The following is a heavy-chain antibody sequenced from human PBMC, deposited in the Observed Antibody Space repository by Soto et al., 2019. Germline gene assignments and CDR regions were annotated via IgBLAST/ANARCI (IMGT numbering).Heavy chain of an antibody. Sequence: PGGSLRLSCAASGLTFSSSAMTWVRQAPGKGLEWVSTIRDSGVITYYADSVKGRFTISRDNSKNTLYLQMNSLRAEDTALYYCATITALQYWGQGTLVTVSS. CDR1: GLTFSSSA. CDR2: IRDSGVIT. D-gene: IGHD1-20*01. CDR3: ATITALQY. V-gene: IGHV3-23*01. J-gene: IGHJ4*02.